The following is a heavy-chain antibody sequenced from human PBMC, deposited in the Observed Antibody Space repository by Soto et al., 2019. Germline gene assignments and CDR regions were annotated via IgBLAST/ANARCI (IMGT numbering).Heavy chain of an antibody. J-gene: IGHJ4*02. Sequence: QVQLQESGPGLVKPSQTLSLTCTVSGGSISSGGYYCIWIRHPPGKGLEWIGYIYYSGSTYYNPSLKGRVTISVDTSKKQFSLTLSYVTAADKAVYYCARGAHNYYGAGSYPGFDYWGQGTLVTDSS. CDR3: ARGAHNYYGAGSYPGFDY. CDR2: IYYSGST. V-gene: IGHV4-31*03. CDR1: GGSISSGGYY. D-gene: IGHD3-10*01.